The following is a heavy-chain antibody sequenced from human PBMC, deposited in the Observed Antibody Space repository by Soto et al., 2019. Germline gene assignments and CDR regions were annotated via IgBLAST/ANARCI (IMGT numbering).Heavy chain of an antibody. V-gene: IGHV1-2*02. CDR2: INPNTGDT. CDR3: AREGRGYSGYVVCYYGMDV. Sequence: ASVKVSCKASGYTLTDYYMHWVRQAPGQGPEWMGWINPNTGDTNYAQKFQGRVTMTRDTSISTAYMELSSLRSDDTAVYFCAREGRGYSGYVVCYYGMDVWGQGTAVTVSS. CDR1: GYTLTDYY. D-gene: IGHD5-12*01. J-gene: IGHJ6*02.